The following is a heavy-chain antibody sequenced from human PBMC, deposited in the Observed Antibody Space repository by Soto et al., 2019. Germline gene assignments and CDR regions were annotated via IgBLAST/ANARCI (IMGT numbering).Heavy chain of an antibody. D-gene: IGHD6-19*01. J-gene: IGHJ5*02. CDR1: GGTFSSYA. V-gene: IGHV1-69*12. Sequence: QVQLVQSGAEVKKPGSSVKVSCKASGGTFSSYAISWVRQARGQGLEWMGGIIPIFGTANYAQKFQGRVTITADESTSTAYMELSSLRSEDTAVYHCARGGEQWLVQDWFDPWGQGTLVTVSS. CDR2: IIPIFGTA. CDR3: ARGGEQWLVQDWFDP.